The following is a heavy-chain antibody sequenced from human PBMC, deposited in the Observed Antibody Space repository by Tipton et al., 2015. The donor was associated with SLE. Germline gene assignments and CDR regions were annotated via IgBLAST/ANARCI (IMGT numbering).Heavy chain of an antibody. CDR2: IYTSGRT. V-gene: IGHV4-61*09. CDR3: ARVQGTLVPQYFDY. CDR1: GGSISSVSYY. Sequence: TLSLTCTVSGGSISSVSYYWSWIRQPAGKGLEWVGHIYTSGRTNYNPSLKSRVTISVDTSKNHLSLNLSSVTAAGTAVYYCARVQGTLVPQYFDYWGQGTLVTVSS. J-gene: IGHJ4*02. D-gene: IGHD2-2*01.